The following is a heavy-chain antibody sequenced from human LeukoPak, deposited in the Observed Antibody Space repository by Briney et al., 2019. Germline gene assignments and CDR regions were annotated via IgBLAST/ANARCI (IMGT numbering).Heavy chain of an antibody. CDR3: ASLRGDSGSYYKDGYYFDY. J-gene: IGHJ4*02. D-gene: IGHD3-10*01. Sequence: GSLRLSCAASGFRFNTYWMSWIRQPPGKGLEWIGEINHSGSTNYNPSLKSRVTMSVDTSKNQFSLKLSSVTAADTAVYYCASLRGDSGSYYKDGYYFDYWGQGTLVTVSS. V-gene: IGHV4-34*01. CDR1: GFRFNTYW. CDR2: INHSGST.